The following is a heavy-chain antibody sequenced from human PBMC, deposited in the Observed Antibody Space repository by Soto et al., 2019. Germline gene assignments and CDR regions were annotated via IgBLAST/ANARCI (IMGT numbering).Heavy chain of an antibody. CDR2: ISGSGGST. V-gene: IGHV3-23*01. J-gene: IGHJ6*02. CDR1: GFTFSSYA. Sequence: PGGSLRLSCAASGFTFSSYAMSWVRQAPGKGLEWVSAISGSGGSTYYADSVKGRFTISRDNSKNTLYLQMNSLRAEDTAVYYCARDGNWNFRPYYYGMDVWGQGTTVTVSS. CDR3: ARDGNWNFRPYYYGMDV. D-gene: IGHD1-7*01.